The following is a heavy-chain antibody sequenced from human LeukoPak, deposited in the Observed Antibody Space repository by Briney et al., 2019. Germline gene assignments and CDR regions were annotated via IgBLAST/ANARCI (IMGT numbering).Heavy chain of an antibody. CDR1: GFIFRNHG. Sequence: GGSLRLSCAASGFIFRNHGMAWVRQVPGKGLEWVSGIHWNGGSITYADSVTGRFTISRDNAKNSLYLQMNFLRAEDTAFYYCARQAYIYDTDGYSFRYWYFDLWGRGSLVTVSS. CDR2: IHWNGGSI. CDR3: ARQAYIYDTDGYSFRYWYFDL. D-gene: IGHD2-21*01. J-gene: IGHJ2*01. V-gene: IGHV3-20*04.